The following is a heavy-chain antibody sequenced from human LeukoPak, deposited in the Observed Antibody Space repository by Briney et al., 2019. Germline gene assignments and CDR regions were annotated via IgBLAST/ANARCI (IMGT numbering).Heavy chain of an antibody. CDR1: GFTFSSYA. CDR3: ARDKGRYDFWSGPDY. D-gene: IGHD3-3*01. CDR2: ISYDGSNK. J-gene: IGHJ4*02. Sequence: PGGSLRLSCAASGFTFSSYAMHWVRQAPGKGLEWVAVISYDGSNKYYADPVKGRFTISRDNSKNTLYLQMNSLRAEDTAVYYCARDKGRYDFWSGPDYWGQGTLVTVSS. V-gene: IGHV3-30*04.